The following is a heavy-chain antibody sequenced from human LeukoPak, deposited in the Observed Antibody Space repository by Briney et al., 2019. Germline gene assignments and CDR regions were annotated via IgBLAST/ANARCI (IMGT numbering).Heavy chain of an antibody. CDR3: ARSRRNYYYYYGMDV. Sequence: SETLSLTCAVYGGSFSGYYWSWIRQPPGKGLEWIGEINHSGSTNYNPSLKSRVTISVDTSKNQFSLKLSSVTAADTAVYYRARSRRNYYYYYGMDVWGQGTTVTVSS. J-gene: IGHJ6*02. V-gene: IGHV4-34*01. CDR2: INHSGST. CDR1: GGSFSGYY.